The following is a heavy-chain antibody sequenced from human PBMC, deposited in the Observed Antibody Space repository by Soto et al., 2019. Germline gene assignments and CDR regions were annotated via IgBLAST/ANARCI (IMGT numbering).Heavy chain of an antibody. CDR2: INHSGST. J-gene: IGHJ4*02. Sequence: PSETLSLTCAVYGGSFSGYYWTWIRQPPGTGLEWIGEINHSGSTNYNPSLKSRVTISVDTSKNQFSLKLTSVTAADTAVYYCARDKITGLIDDSGQGTRVTVAS. D-gene: IGHD2-8*02. CDR3: ARDKITGLIDD. CDR1: GGSFSGYY. V-gene: IGHV4-34*01.